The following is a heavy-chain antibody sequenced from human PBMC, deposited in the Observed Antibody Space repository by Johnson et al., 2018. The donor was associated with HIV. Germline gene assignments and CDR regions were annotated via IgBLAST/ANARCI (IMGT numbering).Heavy chain of an antibody. D-gene: IGHD3-16*02. J-gene: IGHJ3*02. CDR3: TGEDGLGESALVFDM. V-gene: IGHV3-30*02. Sequence: VQLVESGGGVVQPGGSLRLSCAASGFTFSSYGMHWVRQAPGKGLEWVAVIQSDETTKYYADSVKGQFTISRDNSKKTLYLQMNSLSAEDTAVYYCTGEDGLGESALVFDMWGQGTMVTVSS. CDR1: GFTFSSYG. CDR2: IQSDETTK.